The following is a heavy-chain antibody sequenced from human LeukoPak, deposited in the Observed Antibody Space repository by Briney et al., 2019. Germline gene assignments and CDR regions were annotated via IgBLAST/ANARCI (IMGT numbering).Heavy chain of an antibody. V-gene: IGHV1-8*01. CDR2: MNPNSGNT. J-gene: IGHJ6*02. Sequence: GASVKVSCKASGYTFTSYDINWVRQATGQGIEGMGWMNPNSGNTGYAQKFQGRVTMTRNTSISTAYMELSSLRSEDTAVYYCARYFRYYDILTGYRNYYYGMDVWGQGTTVTVSS. CDR3: ARYFRYYDILTGYRNYYYGMDV. D-gene: IGHD3-9*01. CDR1: GYTFTSYD.